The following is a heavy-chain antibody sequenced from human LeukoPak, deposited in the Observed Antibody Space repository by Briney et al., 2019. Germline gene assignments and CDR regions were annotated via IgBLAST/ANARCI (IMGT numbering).Heavy chain of an antibody. Sequence: GGSLRLSCAASGFTFSSYAMSWVRQAPGKGLEWVSAISGSGGSTYYADSVKGRFTISGDNSKNTLYLQMNSLRAEDTAVYYCAKAGFGGQLLTFDYWGQGTLVTVSS. CDR2: ISGSGGST. J-gene: IGHJ4*02. V-gene: IGHV3-23*01. CDR1: GFTFSSYA. CDR3: AKAGFGGQLLTFDY. D-gene: IGHD2-2*01.